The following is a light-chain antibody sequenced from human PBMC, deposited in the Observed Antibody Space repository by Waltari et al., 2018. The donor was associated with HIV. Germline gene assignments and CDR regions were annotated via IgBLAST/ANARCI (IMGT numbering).Light chain of an antibody. Sequence: EIALTQSPGTLYLSPGERATLSCRASQSVSSSYLAWYQQKPGQAPRLLIYGASSRATGIPDRFSGSGSGTDFTLTISRLEPEDFAVYYCQRYGSSPLTFGGGTKVEIK. CDR3: QRYGSSPLT. V-gene: IGKV3-20*01. CDR1: QSVSSSY. CDR2: GAS. J-gene: IGKJ4*01.